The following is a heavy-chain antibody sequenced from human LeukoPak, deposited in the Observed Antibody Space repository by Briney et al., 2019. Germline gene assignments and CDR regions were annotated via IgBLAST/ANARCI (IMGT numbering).Heavy chain of an antibody. D-gene: IGHD7-27*01. Sequence: PGGSLRLSCAASGFTFSSYAMVWVRQAPGQGLEWVAVISYGGTNKYYADSVTGRFTISRDNSKNTLYLQMSSLTTEATALYYCARGPTRGSGPGEADYWGQGTLVTVSS. CDR2: ISYGGTNK. CDR3: ARGPTRGSGPGEADY. CDR1: GFTFSSYA. J-gene: IGHJ4*02. V-gene: IGHV3-30-3*01.